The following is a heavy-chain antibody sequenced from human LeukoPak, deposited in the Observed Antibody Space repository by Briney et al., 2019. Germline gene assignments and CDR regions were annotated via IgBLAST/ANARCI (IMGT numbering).Heavy chain of an antibody. Sequence: PGGSLRLSCAASGFTFSSYGMHWVRQAPGKGLEWVAVIWYDGSNKYYADSVKGRFTISRDNSKNTLYLQMNSLRAEDTAVYYCATGYSSTPYAFDIWGQGTMVTVSS. CDR3: ATGYSSTPYAFDI. CDR2: IWYDGSNK. J-gene: IGHJ3*02. D-gene: IGHD6-13*01. CDR1: GFTFSSYG. V-gene: IGHV3-33*01.